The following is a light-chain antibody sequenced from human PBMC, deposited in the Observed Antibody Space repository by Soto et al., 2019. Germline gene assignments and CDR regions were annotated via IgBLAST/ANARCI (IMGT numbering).Light chain of an antibody. CDR1: QSIHRW. J-gene: IGKJ1*01. V-gene: IGKV1-5*01. CDR2: DAS. Sequence: IQMTQSPSTLSASVGDRVTITCRASQSIHRWLAWYQQKVGKAPKLLIYDASSLESGVPSRFSGSGSGTEFTLTISSLQPDDFATYYCQQYNSYSWTFGQGTKVDIK. CDR3: QQYNSYSWT.